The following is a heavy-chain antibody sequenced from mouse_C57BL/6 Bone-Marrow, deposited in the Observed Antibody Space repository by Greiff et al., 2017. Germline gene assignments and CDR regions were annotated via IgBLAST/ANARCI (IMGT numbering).Heavy chain of an antibody. CDR3: AGITTVVAHFDV. Sequence: EVQLVESGPVLVKPGASVKMSCKASGYTFTDYYMNWVKQSHGKSLEWIGVINPYNGGTSYNQKFKGKATLTVDKSSSTAYMELNSLTSEDSAVYYCAGITTVVAHFDVWGTGTTVTVSS. J-gene: IGHJ1*03. V-gene: IGHV1-19*01. CDR1: GYTFTDYY. D-gene: IGHD1-1*01. CDR2: INPYNGGT.